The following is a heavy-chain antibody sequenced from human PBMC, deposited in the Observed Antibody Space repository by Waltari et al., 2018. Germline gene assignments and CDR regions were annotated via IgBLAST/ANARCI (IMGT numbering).Heavy chain of an antibody. Sequence: QVQLQESGPGLVKPSQTLSLTCTVSGGSISSGSYYWSCIRQPAGKGLEWLGYIYTSGSTNYNPSLKSRVTISVDTSKNQFSLKLSSVTAADTAVYYCAREVSTTGTGRAHFYYYYYGMDVWGQGTTVTVSS. J-gene: IGHJ6*02. CDR2: IYTSGST. CDR1: GGSISSGSYY. V-gene: IGHV4-61*09. CDR3: AREVSTTGTGRAHFYYYYYGMDV. D-gene: IGHD1-1*01.